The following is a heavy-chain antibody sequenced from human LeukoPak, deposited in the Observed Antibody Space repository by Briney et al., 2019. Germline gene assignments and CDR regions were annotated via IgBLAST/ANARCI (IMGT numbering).Heavy chain of an antibody. V-gene: IGHV3-15*01. Sequence: GGTLRLSCAASGFTFSYAWMSWVRQAPGKGLEWVGHIKSKTDGGTTDYAAPVKGRFTISRDDSKNTLYLQMNSLKTEDTAVYYCTTVTDYDYVWGSYRFLPFDYWGQGTLVTVSS. J-gene: IGHJ4*02. CDR2: IKSKTDGGTT. CDR1: GFTFSYAW. CDR3: TTVTDYDYVWGSYRFLPFDY. D-gene: IGHD3-16*02.